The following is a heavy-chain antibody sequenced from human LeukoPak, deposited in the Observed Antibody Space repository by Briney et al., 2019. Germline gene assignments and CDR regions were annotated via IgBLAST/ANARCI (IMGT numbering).Heavy chain of an antibody. CDR2: ISTDGSST. J-gene: IGHJ1*01. D-gene: IGHD6-19*01. Sequence: QPGGSLRLSCAASGFTFSSNWMHWVRQGPGKGLVWASRISTDGSSTTYADSVKGRFTISRDNAKNTLYLQMNSLRAEDTAVYYCPRASSSLPNLLHHWAQGTLVPVPT. CDR1: GFTFSSNW. CDR3: PRASSSLPNLLHH. V-gene: IGHV3-74*01.